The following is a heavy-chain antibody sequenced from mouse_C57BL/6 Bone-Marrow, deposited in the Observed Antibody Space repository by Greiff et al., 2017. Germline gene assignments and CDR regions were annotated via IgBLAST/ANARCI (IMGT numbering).Heavy chain of an antibody. CDR2: INPSNGGT. Sequence: QVHVKQPGTELVKPGASVKLSCKASGYTFTSYWMHWVKQRPGQGLGWIGNINPSNGGTNYNEKFKSKATLTVDKSSSTAYMQLSSLTSEDAAVYYCARWAYYSKGGYWGQGTTLTVSS. CDR1: GYTFTSYW. V-gene: IGHV1-53*01. J-gene: IGHJ2*01. D-gene: IGHD2-12*01. CDR3: ARWAYYSKGGY.